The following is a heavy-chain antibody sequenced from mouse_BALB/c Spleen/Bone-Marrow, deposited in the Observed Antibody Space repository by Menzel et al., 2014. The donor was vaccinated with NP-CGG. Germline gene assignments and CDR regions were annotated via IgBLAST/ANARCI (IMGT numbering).Heavy chain of an antibody. D-gene: IGHD2-1*01. CDR3: ARDGNYRYAMDY. CDR1: GFTFTSYW. V-gene: IGHV1S81*02. J-gene: IGHJ4*01. CDR2: INPSNGRT. Sequence: QVHVKQSGDELVKPGASVKLSCMASGFTFTSYWIHWVKQRPGQGPEWIGEINPSNGRTNYNEKFKRKATLTEDKSSSTAYMQLSSLTSGDSAVYYCARDGNYRYAMDYWGQGTSVTVSS.